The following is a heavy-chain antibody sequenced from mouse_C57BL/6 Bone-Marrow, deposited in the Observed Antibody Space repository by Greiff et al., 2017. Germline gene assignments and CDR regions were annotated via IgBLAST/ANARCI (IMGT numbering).Heavy chain of an antibody. J-gene: IGHJ3*01. V-gene: IGHV5-6*01. CDR2: ISSGGSYT. Sequence: EVQGVESGGDLVKPGGSLKLSCAASGFTFSSYGMSWVRQTPDKRLEWVATISSGGSYTYYPDSVKGRFTISRDNAKNTLYLQMSSLKSDDTAMFYCARHPQYSSFPWFAYWGQGTLVTVSA. CDR3: ARHPQYSSFPWFAY. CDR1: GFTFSSYG. D-gene: IGHD1-1*01.